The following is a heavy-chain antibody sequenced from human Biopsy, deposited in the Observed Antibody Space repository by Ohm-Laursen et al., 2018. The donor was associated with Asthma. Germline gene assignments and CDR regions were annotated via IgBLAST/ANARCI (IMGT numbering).Heavy chain of an antibody. Sequence: GTLSLTCDVYPGSFSGFFWTWIRQAPGKGLEWVSVIYSGGTSHTADSVRGRFTISRDFSKNTLHLQMHSLRVEDTAVYYCARGDSSGWSHYYFDYWGQGTLVTVSS. CDR3: ARGDSSGWSHYYFDY. CDR1: PGSFSGFF. CDR2: IYSGGTS. J-gene: IGHJ4*02. V-gene: IGHV3-53*01. D-gene: IGHD6-19*01.